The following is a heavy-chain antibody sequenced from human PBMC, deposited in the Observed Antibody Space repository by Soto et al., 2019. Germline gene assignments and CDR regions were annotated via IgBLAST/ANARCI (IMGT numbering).Heavy chain of an antibody. Sequence: QVQLQESGPGLVKPSQTLSLTCTVSGGSISSGDYYWSWIRQPPGKGLEWIGYIYYSGTTFYNPSLKRRLTISVDMSKNQFSLKLSSVTAADTAVYYCARDASGYANFDSWGQGTLVTVSS. J-gene: IGHJ4*02. CDR2: IYYSGTT. CDR1: GGSISSGDYY. CDR3: ARDASGYANFDS. D-gene: IGHD5-12*01. V-gene: IGHV4-30-4*01.